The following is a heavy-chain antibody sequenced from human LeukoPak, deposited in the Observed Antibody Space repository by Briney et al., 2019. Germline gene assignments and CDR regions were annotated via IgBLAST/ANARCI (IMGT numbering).Heavy chain of an antibody. J-gene: IGHJ6*03. V-gene: IGHV1-18*01. CDR3: AREPVKAPTPYHYYYMDV. CDR1: GYTFTSYG. D-gene: IGHD3-22*01. CDR2: ISGYNGNT. Sequence: ASVKVSCKASGYTFTSYGISWVRQAPGQGLEWLGWISGYNGNTNYAQKLQGRVTMTTDTSTSTAYMELRSLRSDDTAVYYCAREPVKAPTPYHYYYMDVWGKGTTVTVSS.